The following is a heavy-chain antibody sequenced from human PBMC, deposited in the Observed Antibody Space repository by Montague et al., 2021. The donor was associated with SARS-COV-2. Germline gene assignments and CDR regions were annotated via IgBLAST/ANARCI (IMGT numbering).Heavy chain of an antibody. Sequence: SETLSLTCTVSGGSVSSGSYYWSWIRQPPGKGLEWIGYVYFTGGTNYNLTLKRRVSISLDTSRNQFSLNFDSVTAADAAVYFCARERRSSYFSDYWGQGIMVTVSS. CDR2: VYFTGGT. CDR1: GGSVSSGSYY. V-gene: IGHV4-61*01. D-gene: IGHD6-6*01. CDR3: ARERRSSYFSDY. J-gene: IGHJ4*02.